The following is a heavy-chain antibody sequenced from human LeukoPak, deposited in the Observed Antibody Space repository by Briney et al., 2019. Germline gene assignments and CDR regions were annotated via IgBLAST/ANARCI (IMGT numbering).Heavy chain of an antibody. Sequence: PGGSLRLSCAASGFNFSDFWMGGVRQAPGKGLEWVANINQDGSENYHVDSVKGRFTISRDNAKNSLYLQMNSLRAEDTAVYYCARGTYYYEFWGQGTLVTVSS. J-gene: IGHJ4*02. D-gene: IGHD3-16*01. CDR3: ARGTYYYEF. V-gene: IGHV3-7*04. CDR1: GFNFSDFW. CDR2: INQDGSEN.